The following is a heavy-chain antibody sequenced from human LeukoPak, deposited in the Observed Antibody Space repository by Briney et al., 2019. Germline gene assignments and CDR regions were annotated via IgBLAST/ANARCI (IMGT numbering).Heavy chain of an antibody. D-gene: IGHD6-13*01. Sequence: GGSLRLSCAASGFTFSSYAMSWVRQAPGKGPEWVSAISGSGGSTYYADSVKGRFTISRDNSKNTLYLQMNSLRAEDTAVYYCAKAYSSSWYYFDYWGQGTLVTVSS. J-gene: IGHJ4*02. CDR3: AKAYSSSWYYFDY. CDR2: ISGSGGST. V-gene: IGHV3-23*01. CDR1: GFTFSSYA.